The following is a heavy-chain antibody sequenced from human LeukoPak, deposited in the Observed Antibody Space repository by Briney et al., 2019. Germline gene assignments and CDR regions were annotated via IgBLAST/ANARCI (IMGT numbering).Heavy chain of an antibody. CDR3: TRDQVAY. J-gene: IGHJ4*02. Sequence: SETLSLTCAVYGGSFSGSWSWIRQPPGKGLEWIGEIHHSGSTNYNPSLKSRVTMSVDTPKNQFSPKLSSVTAADTAVYYCTRDQVAYWGQGTLVTVSS. CDR2: IHHSGST. CDR1: GGSFSGS. V-gene: IGHV4-34*01.